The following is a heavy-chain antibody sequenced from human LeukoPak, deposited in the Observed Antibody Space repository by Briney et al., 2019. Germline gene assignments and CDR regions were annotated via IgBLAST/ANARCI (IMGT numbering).Heavy chain of an antibody. CDR1: GYTFTVYY. CDR3: AREALGYCSGGSCYDAFGI. CDR2: INPNSGGT. V-gene: IGHV1-2*02. J-gene: IGHJ3*02. Sequence: TSVKVSCKASGYTFTVYYMHWIRQAPGQGLEWMGWINPNSGGTNYAQKFQGRVTMTRDTSISTAYMELSRLRSDDTAVYYCAREALGYCSGGSCYDAFGIWGQGTMVTVSS. D-gene: IGHD2-15*01.